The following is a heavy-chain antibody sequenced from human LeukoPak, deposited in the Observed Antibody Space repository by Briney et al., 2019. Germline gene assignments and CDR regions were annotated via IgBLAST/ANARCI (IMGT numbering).Heavy chain of an antibody. CDR3: ARDHRPYCSSTSCYPDY. J-gene: IGHJ4*02. V-gene: IGHV1-2*02. Sequence: GASVKVSCKASGYTFTGYYMHWVRQAPGQGLEWMGWINPNSGGTNYAQKFQGRVTMTRDTSISTAYTELSRLRSDDTAVYYCARDHRPYCSSTSCYPDYWGQGTLVTVSS. CDR2: INPNSGGT. CDR1: GYTFTGYY. D-gene: IGHD2-2*01.